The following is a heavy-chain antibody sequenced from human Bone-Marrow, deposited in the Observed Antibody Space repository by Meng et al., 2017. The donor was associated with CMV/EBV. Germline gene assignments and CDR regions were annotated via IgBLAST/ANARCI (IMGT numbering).Heavy chain of an antibody. D-gene: IGHD3-10*01. CDR3: ARAVGSGSYGWFDP. J-gene: IGHJ5*02. V-gene: IGHV1-18*01. CDR2: ISAYNGNT. Sequence: QVQRVQSGAEVKKPGDSVKVSCKASGYSFTSYGISWVRQAPGQGLEWMGWISAYNGNTNYAQKLQGRVTMTTDTSTGTAYMELRSLRSDDTAVYYCARAVGSGSYGWFDPWGQGTLVTVSS. CDR1: GYSFTSYG.